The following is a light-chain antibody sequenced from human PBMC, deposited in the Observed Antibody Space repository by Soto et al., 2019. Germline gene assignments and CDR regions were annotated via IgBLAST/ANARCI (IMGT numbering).Light chain of an antibody. CDR3: QQYNNWPPWT. CDR1: QSVSSN. CDR2: GAS. Sequence: EIVMTQSPATLSVSPGERATLSCRASQSVSSNLAWYQQKPGQAPRLLIYGASTRATGIPARFSGSGSGTEFTLTISRLQSVDFAVYYCQQYNNWPPWTFGQGTKVEIQ. J-gene: IGKJ1*01. V-gene: IGKV3-15*01.